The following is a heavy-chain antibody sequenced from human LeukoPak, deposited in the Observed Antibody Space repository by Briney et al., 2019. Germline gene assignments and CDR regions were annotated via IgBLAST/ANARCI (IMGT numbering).Heavy chain of an antibody. V-gene: IGHV3-23*01. Sequence: GGSLRLSCAASGFTFSSYAMSWVRQAPGKGLEWVSAISGSAGSTHYADSVKGRFTISRDNSKNTLYLQMNSLRAEDTAVYYCANHTPYCSSTSCHIRDYWGQGTLVTVSS. J-gene: IGHJ4*02. D-gene: IGHD2-2*02. CDR3: ANHTPYCSSTSCHIRDY. CDR1: GFTFSSYA. CDR2: ISGSAGST.